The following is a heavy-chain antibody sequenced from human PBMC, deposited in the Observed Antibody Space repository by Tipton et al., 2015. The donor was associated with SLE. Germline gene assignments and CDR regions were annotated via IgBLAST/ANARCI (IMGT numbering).Heavy chain of an antibody. Sequence: TLSLTCTVSGGSISSYFWTWIRQPPGKGLEWIGHIFYTGSTRYNPSLKSRVTISLDTSKNQFSLKLSSVTAADTAVYYCARGVSFAWWGQGTLVTVSS. V-gene: IGHV4-59*08. CDR3: ARGVSFAW. CDR2: IFYTGST. D-gene: IGHD3-10*01. CDR1: GGSISSYF. J-gene: IGHJ4*02.